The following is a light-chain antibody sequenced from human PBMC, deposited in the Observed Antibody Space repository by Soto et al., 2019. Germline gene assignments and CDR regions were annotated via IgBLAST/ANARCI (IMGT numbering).Light chain of an antibody. CDR2: DAY. J-gene: IGKJ5*01. CDR3: QQRHMWPIT. V-gene: IGKV3-11*01. CDR1: QSVSSS. Sequence: EIVFTQSPATLSLSPGERATLSCRASQSVSSSLTWYQQKPGQAPRLLIYDAYNRATGIPPRFSGSGSATDFTLTISSLEPEDSAVYYCQQRHMWPITFGQGTRLEIK.